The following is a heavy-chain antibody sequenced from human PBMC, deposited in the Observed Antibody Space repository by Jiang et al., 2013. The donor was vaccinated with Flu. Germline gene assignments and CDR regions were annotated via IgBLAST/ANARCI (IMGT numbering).Heavy chain of an antibody. CDR2: INAGNGNT. D-gene: IGHD6-13*01. CDR1: GYTFTSYA. J-gene: IGHJ4*02. CDR3: ARGPRIAAAGTRAGYFDY. V-gene: IGHV1-3*01. Sequence: GAEVKKPGASVKVSCKASGYTFTSYAMHWVRQAPGQRLEWMGWINAGNGNTKYSQKFQGRVTITRDTSASTAYMELSSLRSEDTAVYYCARGPRIAAAGTRAGYFDYWGQGTLVTVSS.